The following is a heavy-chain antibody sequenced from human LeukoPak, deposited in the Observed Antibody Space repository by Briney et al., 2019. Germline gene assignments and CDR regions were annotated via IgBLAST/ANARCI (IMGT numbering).Heavy chain of an antibody. CDR2: INSDGSST. Sequence: GGSLRPSCAASGFTFSSYWMHWVRQAPGKGLVWVSRINSDGSSTSYADSVKGRFTISRDNAKNTLYLQMNSLRAEDTAVYYCARDDGWELRYYGMDVWGQGTTVTVSS. D-gene: IGHD1-26*01. CDR3: ARDDGWELRYYGMDV. J-gene: IGHJ6*02. V-gene: IGHV3-74*01. CDR1: GFTFSSYW.